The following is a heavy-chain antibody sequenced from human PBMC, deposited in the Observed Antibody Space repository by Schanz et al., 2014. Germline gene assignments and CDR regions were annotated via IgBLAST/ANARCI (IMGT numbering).Heavy chain of an antibody. D-gene: IGHD2-15*01. CDR3: VRNGDCRGGIRCDKGYFDS. CDR2: MHHSEGR. J-gene: IGHJ4*02. Sequence: QVQLQESGPGLVKPSGTLSLTCTVSGASISSVYWWSWVRQSPGTGLEWIGEMHHSEGRNYNPSHKSGFPTFIDDHKNNFFRERISVPAADTAVYYCVRNGDCRGGIRCDKGYFDSWGQGILVTVSS. CDR1: GASISSVYW. V-gene: IGHV4-4*02.